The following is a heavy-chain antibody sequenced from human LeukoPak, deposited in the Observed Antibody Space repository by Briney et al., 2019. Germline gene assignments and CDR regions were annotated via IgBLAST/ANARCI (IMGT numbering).Heavy chain of an antibody. CDR3: ARSAGEFDY. J-gene: IGHJ4*02. Sequence: GGSLRLSCAASGFTFSNAWMSWVRQAPGKGLEWVSSISSSSSYIYYADSVKGRFTISRDNAKNSLYLQMNSLRAEDTAVYYCARSAGEFDYWGQGTLVTVSS. CDR2: ISSSSSYI. CDR1: GFTFSNAW. D-gene: IGHD6-13*01. V-gene: IGHV3-21*01.